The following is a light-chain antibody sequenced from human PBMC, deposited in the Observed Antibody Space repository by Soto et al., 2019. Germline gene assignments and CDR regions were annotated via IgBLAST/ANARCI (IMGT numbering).Light chain of an antibody. CDR2: GTS. V-gene: IGKV3-15*01. CDR1: QGVSIN. Sequence: DIVMTQSPATLSVSPGERVTLSCRASQGVSINLAWYQQKPGQAPRLLIYGTSTRATDVPARFTGSGSGTEFTLTINSVQSEDFAVYYCQQYNDWARRTFGHGTKVLIK. J-gene: IGKJ1*01. CDR3: QQYNDWARRT.